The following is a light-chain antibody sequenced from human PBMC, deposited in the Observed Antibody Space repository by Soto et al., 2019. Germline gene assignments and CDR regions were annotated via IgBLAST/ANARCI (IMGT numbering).Light chain of an antibody. CDR2: KIS. CDR1: QGLVYSDGNIY. Sequence: EVVMTQSPVSRPVTLGQPASIACKSSQGLVYSDGNIYLSWFQQSPGDSTRRLIYKISIRDSGVPDRFSGSGSDTDFTLKISRVESEDVGVYYCMQSTRWPWTFGQGTKVDIK. CDR3: MQSTRWPWT. V-gene: IGKV2-30*01. J-gene: IGKJ1*01.